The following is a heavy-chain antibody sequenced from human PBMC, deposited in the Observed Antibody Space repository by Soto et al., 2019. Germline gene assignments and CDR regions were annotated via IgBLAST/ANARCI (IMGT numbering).Heavy chain of an antibody. J-gene: IGHJ4*02. V-gene: IGHV1-18*01. CDR3: AAHDCSSTSCFAYYFDY. Sequence: ASVKVSCKASGYTFTSYGISWVRQAPGQGLEWMGWISAYNGNTKYSQKFQGRVTIARDTSASTAYMELSSLRSEDTAVYYCAAHDCSSTSCFAYYFDYWGQGTLVTVSS. CDR2: ISAYNGNT. D-gene: IGHD2-2*01. CDR1: GYTFTSYG.